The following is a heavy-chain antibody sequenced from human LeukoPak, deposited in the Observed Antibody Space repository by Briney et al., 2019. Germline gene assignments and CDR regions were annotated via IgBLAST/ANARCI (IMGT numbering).Heavy chain of an antibody. CDR2: ISSSSSTI. CDR3: AAPAGATYYDFWSGYPAN. J-gene: IGHJ4*02. CDR1: GFTFSSYS. V-gene: IGHV3-48*04. D-gene: IGHD3-3*01. Sequence: PGGSLRLSCAASGFTFSSYSMNWIRQAPGKGLEWVSYISSSSSTIYYADSVKGRFTISRDNAKNSLYLQMNSLRAEDTAVYYCAAPAGATYYDFWSGYPANWGQGTLVTVSS.